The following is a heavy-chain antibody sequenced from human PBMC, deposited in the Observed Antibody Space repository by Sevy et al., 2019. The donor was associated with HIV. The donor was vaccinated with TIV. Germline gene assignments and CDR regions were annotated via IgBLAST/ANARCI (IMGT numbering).Heavy chain of an antibody. J-gene: IGHJ1*01. V-gene: IGHV1-46*01. CDR1: GYTFTSYY. Sequence: ASVKVSCKASGYTFTSYYMHWVRQAPGQGLEWMGIINPSGGSTSYAQMFQGRVTMTRDTSTSTVYMELSSLRSEDTAVYYCAREEAALKDFEHWGQGTLVTVSS. CDR3: AREEAALKDFEH. CDR2: INPSGGST. D-gene: IGHD6-6*01.